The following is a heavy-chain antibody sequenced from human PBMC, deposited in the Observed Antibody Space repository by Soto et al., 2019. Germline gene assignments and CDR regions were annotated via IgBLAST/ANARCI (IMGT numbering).Heavy chain of an antibody. CDR2: TYYRPKWYN. J-gene: IGHJ4*02. CDR1: GDSASSDSAA. Sequence: SQTLSLTCAISGDSASSDSAAWNWIRQSPSRGLEWLGRTYYRPKWYNDYAVSVKSRITINPDTSKNQFSLQLNSVTPEDTAVYYCARGGKPGYSSSRFDYWGQGTLVTVSS. CDR3: ARGGKPGYSSSRFDY. D-gene: IGHD6-13*01. V-gene: IGHV6-1*01.